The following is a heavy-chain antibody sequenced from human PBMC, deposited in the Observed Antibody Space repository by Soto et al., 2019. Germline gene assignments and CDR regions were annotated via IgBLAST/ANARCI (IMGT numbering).Heavy chain of an antibody. CDR1: GFTFSSYA. CDR2: ISSSSSYM. CDR3: ARDREACANTRCPVYYFYALDV. V-gene: IGHV3-21*01. J-gene: IGHJ6*02. D-gene: IGHD2-8*01. Sequence: EVQLLESGGGLVQPGGSLRLACAASGFTFSSYAMSWVRQAPGKGLEWVSSISSSSSYMYYADSVKGRFTISRDNAKNSLYLQLNSLRAEDTAVYYCARDREACANTRCPVYYFYALDVWGQGTTVTVSS.